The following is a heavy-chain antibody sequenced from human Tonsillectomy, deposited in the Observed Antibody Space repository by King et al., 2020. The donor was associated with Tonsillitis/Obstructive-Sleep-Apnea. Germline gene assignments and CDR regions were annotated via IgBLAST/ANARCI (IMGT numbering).Heavy chain of an antibody. D-gene: IGHD4-17*01. V-gene: IGHV3-74*01. CDR3: ARDGTGFYGDYDGTLFDY. CDR2: INSDGSST. J-gene: IGHJ4*02. Sequence: VQLVESGGGLVQPGGSLRLSCAASGFTFSSYWMHWVRQAPGKGLVWVSRINSDGSSTSYADSVKGRFTISRDNAKNTLYVQMNSLRAEDTAVCYCARDGTGFYGDYDGTLFDYWGQGTLVTVSS. CDR1: GFTFSSYW.